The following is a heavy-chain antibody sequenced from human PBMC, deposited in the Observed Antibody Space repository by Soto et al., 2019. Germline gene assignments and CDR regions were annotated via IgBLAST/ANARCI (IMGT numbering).Heavy chain of an antibody. Sequence: SETLSLTCAVYGGSFSGYYWSWIRQPPGKGLEWNGEINHSGSTNYNPSLKSRVTISVDTSKNQFSLKLSFVTAADTAVYYCTTGKRADTAMGYYYGMDVWGQGTTVTVSS. CDR1: GGSFSGYY. J-gene: IGHJ6*02. CDR3: TTGKRADTAMGYYYGMDV. V-gene: IGHV4-34*01. D-gene: IGHD5-18*01. CDR2: INHSGST.